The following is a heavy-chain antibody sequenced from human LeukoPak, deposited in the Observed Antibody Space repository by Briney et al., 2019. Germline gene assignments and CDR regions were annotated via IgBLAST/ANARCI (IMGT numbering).Heavy chain of an antibody. CDR3: AKDSLRNDYVWGSYRQAQYYFDY. Sequence: GGSLRLSCAASGFTFSSYGMHWVRQAPGKGLEWVAVISYDGSNKYYADSVKGRFTISRDNSKNTLYLQMNSLGAEDTAVYYCAKDSLRNDYVWGSYRQAQYYFDYWGQGTLVTVSS. V-gene: IGHV3-30*18. CDR2: ISYDGSNK. J-gene: IGHJ4*02. CDR1: GFTFSSYG. D-gene: IGHD3-16*02.